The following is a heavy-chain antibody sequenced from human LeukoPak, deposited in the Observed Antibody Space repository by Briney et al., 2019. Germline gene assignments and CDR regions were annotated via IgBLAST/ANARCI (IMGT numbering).Heavy chain of an antibody. V-gene: IGHV3-23*01. J-gene: IGHJ1*01. CDR2: ISGSGGST. D-gene: IGHD3-22*01. Sequence: PGGSLRLSCAASGFTFSSYAMSWVRQAPGKGLEWVSAISGSGGSTYYADSVKGRFTISRDNSKNTLYLQMNSLRAEDTAVYYCAKDPLTVYDSSGYYSSSQPLQYFQHWGQGTLVTVSS. CDR3: AKDPLTVYDSSGYYSSSQPLQYFQH. CDR1: GFTFSSYA.